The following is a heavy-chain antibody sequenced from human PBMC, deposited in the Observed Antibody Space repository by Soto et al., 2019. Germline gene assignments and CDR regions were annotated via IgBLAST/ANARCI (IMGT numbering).Heavy chain of an antibody. CDR1: GYTFTSYG. CDR3: AREDLVVGATTVDYYYYGMDV. D-gene: IGHD2-15*01. J-gene: IGHJ6*02. CDR2: ISPYNGNT. Sequence: ASVKVSCKASGYTFTSYGISWVRQAPGQGLERMGWISPYNGNTNYAQKLQDRVTMATDTSTRTAYMELRSLRSDDTAVYYCAREDLVVGATTVDYYYYGMDVWGQGTTVTVSS. V-gene: IGHV1-18*01.